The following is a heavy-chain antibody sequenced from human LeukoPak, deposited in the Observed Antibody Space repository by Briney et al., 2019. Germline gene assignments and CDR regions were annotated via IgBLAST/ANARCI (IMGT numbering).Heavy chain of an antibody. CDR2: ISSSGSII. CDR1: GFTFSSYE. Sequence: PGGSLRLSCAASGFTFSSYEFNWVRQAPGKGLEWVSYISSSGSIIFYADSVKGRFTISRDNAKKSLYPQMNSLRAEDTAIYYCARGVVPPPYWGQGTLVTVSS. V-gene: IGHV3-48*03. D-gene: IGHD2-2*01. CDR3: ARGVVPPPY. J-gene: IGHJ4*02.